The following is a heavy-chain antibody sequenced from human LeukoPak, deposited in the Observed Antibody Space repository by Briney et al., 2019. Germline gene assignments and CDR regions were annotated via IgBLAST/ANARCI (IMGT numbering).Heavy chain of an antibody. CDR1: GFTFSSHG. V-gene: IGHV3-73*01. CDR2: IRSKANSYAT. CDR3: TSWADSGNYYRGDDY. D-gene: IGHD3-10*01. Sequence: GGTLRLSCAASGFTFSSHGMNWVRQASGKGVEWVGRIRSKANSYATAYAASVKGRFTISRDDSKNTAYLQMNSLKTEDTAVYHCTSWADSGNYYRGDDYWGQGTLVTVSS. J-gene: IGHJ4*02.